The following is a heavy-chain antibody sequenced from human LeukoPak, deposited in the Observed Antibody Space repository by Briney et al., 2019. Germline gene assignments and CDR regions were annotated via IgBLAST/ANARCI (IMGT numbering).Heavy chain of an antibody. Sequence: SSETLSLTCAVYGGSFSGYYWSWIRQPPGKGLEWIGEINHSGNTHYNPSLKSRVTISVDPPKNQFSLKLNSVTPADTAVYYCASVRLSNRGNWFDPWGQGTLVTVSS. CDR2: INHSGNT. CDR3: ASVRLSNRGNWFDP. D-gene: IGHD6-13*01. J-gene: IGHJ5*02. CDR1: GGSFSGYY. V-gene: IGHV4-34*01.